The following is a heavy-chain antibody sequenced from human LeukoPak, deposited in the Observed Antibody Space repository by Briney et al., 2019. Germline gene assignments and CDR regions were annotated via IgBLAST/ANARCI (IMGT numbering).Heavy chain of an antibody. CDR1: GFTFSSYA. CDR2: ISWNSGSI. Sequence: GGSLRLSCAASGFTFSSYAMHWVRQAPGKGLEWVSGISWNSGSIGYADSVKGRFTISRDNAKNSLYLQMNSLRAEDTALYYCAKDRGEGSGWYLSRGLYPSPFDYWGQGTLSPSPQ. V-gene: IGHV3-9*01. D-gene: IGHD6-19*01. CDR3: AKDRGEGSGWYLSRGLYPSPFDY. J-gene: IGHJ4*02.